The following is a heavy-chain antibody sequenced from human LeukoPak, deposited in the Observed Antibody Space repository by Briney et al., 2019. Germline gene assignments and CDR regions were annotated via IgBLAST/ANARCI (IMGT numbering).Heavy chain of an antibody. CDR1: GYTFTSYY. J-gene: IGHJ5*02. CDR3: ARGWDTAMVIFLNWSDP. CDR2: INPSSGGT. D-gene: IGHD5-18*01. Sequence: ASVKVSCKASGYTFTSYYMHWVRQAPGQGLEWMGWINPSSGGTNYAQRFQGRVTMTRDTSISTTYMELSGLRSDDTAVYYCARGWDTAMVIFLNWSDPWGQGTLVTVSS. V-gene: IGHV1-2*02.